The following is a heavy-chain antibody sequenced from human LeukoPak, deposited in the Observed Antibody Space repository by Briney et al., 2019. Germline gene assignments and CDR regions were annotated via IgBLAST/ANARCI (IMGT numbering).Heavy chain of an antibody. D-gene: IGHD3-22*01. CDR1: GYTFTSYG. J-gene: IGHJ3*02. V-gene: IGHV1-18*01. CDR3: ARDSTGIVVAIGDAFDI. CDR2: ISAYNGNT. Sequence: ASVKVSCKASGYTFTSYGISWVRQAPGQGLEWMGWISAYNGNTNYAQKLQGRVTMTTDTSTSTAYMELRSLRSDDTAVYYCARDSTGIVVAIGDAFDIWGQGTMVTVSS.